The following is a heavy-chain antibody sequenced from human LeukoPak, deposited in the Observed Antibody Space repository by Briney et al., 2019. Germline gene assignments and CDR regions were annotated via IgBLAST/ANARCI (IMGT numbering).Heavy chain of an antibody. J-gene: IGHJ4*02. CDR3: ARDGNYYDSSGYPFDY. CDR2: ISSSGSTI. CDR1: GFTFSSYE. V-gene: IGHV3-48*03. Sequence: GGSLRLSCAASGFTFSSYEMNWVRQAPGKGLEWVSYISSSGSTIYYADSVKGRFTISRGNAKNSLYLQMNSLRAEDTAVYYCARDGNYYDSSGYPFDYWGQGTLVTVSS. D-gene: IGHD3-22*01.